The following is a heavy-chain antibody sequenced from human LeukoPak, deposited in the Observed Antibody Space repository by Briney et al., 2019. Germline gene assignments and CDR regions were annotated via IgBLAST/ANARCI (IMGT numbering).Heavy chain of an antibody. CDR1: GFTVSSNY. V-gene: IGHV3-53*01. Sequence: GGSLRLSCAASGFTVSSNYMSWVRQAPGKGLEWVSVIYSSGSTYYADSVKGRFTISRDNSKNTLYLQMNSLRAEDTAVYYCARDGEGPNYGSGSSYFDYWGQGTLVTVSS. CDR2: IYSSGST. J-gene: IGHJ4*02. CDR3: ARDGEGPNYGSGSSYFDY. D-gene: IGHD3-10*01.